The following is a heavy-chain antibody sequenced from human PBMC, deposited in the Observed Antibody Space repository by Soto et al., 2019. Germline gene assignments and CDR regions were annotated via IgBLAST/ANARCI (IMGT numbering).Heavy chain of an antibody. D-gene: IGHD5-12*01. Sequence: GESLKISCKGSGYSFTSYWIGWVRQMPGKGLEWTGIIYPGDSDTRYSPSFQGQVTISADKSISTAYLQWSSLKASDTAMYYCARFGRDGYSYYYYGMDVWGQGTTVTVSS. CDR3: ARFGRDGYSYYYYGMDV. J-gene: IGHJ6*02. CDR1: GYSFTSYW. V-gene: IGHV5-51*01. CDR2: IYPGDSDT.